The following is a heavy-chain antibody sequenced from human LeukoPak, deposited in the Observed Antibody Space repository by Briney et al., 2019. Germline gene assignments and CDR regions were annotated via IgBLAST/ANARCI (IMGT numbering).Heavy chain of an antibody. D-gene: IGHD6-13*01. J-gene: IGHJ4*02. Sequence: GGSLRLSCAASGFTFSSYWMSWVRQAPGKGLEWVANIKQDGSEKYYVDSVKGRFTISRDNAKNSLYLQMNSLRAEDTAVYYCARDPGSSWYLGALRYFDYWGQGTLVTVSS. CDR2: IKQDGSEK. V-gene: IGHV3-7*01. CDR3: ARDPGSSWYLGALRYFDY. CDR1: GFTFSSYW.